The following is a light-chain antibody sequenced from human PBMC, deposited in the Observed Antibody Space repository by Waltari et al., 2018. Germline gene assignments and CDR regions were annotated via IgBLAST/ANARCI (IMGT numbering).Light chain of an antibody. J-gene: IGKJ1*01. Sequence: DIQMTQSPSTLSASIVDRVTITCRASQSLSNWLAWYQQKPGKAPKLLIYGASSLESGVPSRFSGSGSGTEFTLTISSLQPDDFATYYCQQYNTYSRTFGQGTTVEVK. CDR1: QSLSNW. CDR2: GAS. V-gene: IGKV1-5*01. CDR3: QQYNTYSRT.